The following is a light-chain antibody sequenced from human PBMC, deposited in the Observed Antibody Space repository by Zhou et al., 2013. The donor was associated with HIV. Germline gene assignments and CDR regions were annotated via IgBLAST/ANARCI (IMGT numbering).Light chain of an antibody. V-gene: IGKV1-33*01. J-gene: IGKJ2*01. CDR1: QDISNY. Sequence: DIQMTQSPSSLSASVGDRVTITCQASQDISNYLNWYQQKLGKAPKLLIYDASNLETGVPSRFSGSGSGTDFTFTISSLQPEDIATYYCQQYDNLPYTFGPGDRRLEIK. CDR2: DAS. CDR3: QQYDNLPYT.